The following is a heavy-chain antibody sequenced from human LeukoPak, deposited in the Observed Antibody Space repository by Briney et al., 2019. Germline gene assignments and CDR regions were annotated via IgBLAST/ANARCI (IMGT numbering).Heavy chain of an antibody. Sequence: PSETLSLTCTVSGGSISSSSYYWGWIRQPPGKGQEWIGSIYYSGSTYYNPSLKSRVTISVDTSKNQFSLKLSSVTAADTAVYYCARHSGNMVRGVRSLDYWGQGTLVTVSS. J-gene: IGHJ4*02. V-gene: IGHV4-39*01. D-gene: IGHD3-10*01. CDR3: ARHSGNMVRGVRSLDY. CDR1: GGSISSSSYY. CDR2: IYYSGST.